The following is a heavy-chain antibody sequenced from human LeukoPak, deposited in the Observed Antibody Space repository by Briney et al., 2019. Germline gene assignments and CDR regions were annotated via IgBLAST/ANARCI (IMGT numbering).Heavy chain of an antibody. V-gene: IGHV3-74*01. CDR2: INSDGSIT. J-gene: IGHJ4*02. CDR1: GFTFSSYW. CDR3: ARGRDYDILTGDY. Sequence: PGGSLRLSCAASGFTFSSYWMHWVRQAPGKGLVWVSRINSDGSITTYADSVKGRFTISRDNAMNTLYLQMNSLRVDDTALYYCARGRDYDILTGDYWGQGTLVTVSS. D-gene: IGHD3-9*01.